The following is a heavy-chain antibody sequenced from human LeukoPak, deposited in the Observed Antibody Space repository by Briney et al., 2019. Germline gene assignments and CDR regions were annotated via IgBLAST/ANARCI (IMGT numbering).Heavy chain of an antibody. CDR3: AKDQRFGDLDDY. Sequence: PGGSLRLSCTVSGFTFSDYAMSWVRQAPGKGLEWVSAISGTGATTYYADSVKGRFAISRDNSKNTLYLQMSSLRAEDTAVYYCAKDQRFGDLDDYRGQGTLVTVSS. CDR1: GFTFSDYA. D-gene: IGHD3-10*01. J-gene: IGHJ4*02. V-gene: IGHV3-23*01. CDR2: ISGTGATT.